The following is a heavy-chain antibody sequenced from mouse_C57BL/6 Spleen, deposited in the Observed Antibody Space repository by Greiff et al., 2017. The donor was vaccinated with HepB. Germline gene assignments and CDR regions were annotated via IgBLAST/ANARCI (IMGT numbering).Heavy chain of an antibody. CDR2: IFPGSGST. J-gene: IGHJ4*01. Sequence: QVQLQQSGPELVKPGASVKISCKASGYTFTDYYINWVKQRPGQGLEWIGWIFPGSGSTYYNEKFKGKATLTVDKSSSTAYMLLSSLTSEDSAVYFCARSDDYDGLYYYAMDYWGQGTSVTVSS. CDR1: GYTFTDYY. V-gene: IGHV1-75*01. CDR3: ARSDDYDGLYYYAMDY. D-gene: IGHD2-4*01.